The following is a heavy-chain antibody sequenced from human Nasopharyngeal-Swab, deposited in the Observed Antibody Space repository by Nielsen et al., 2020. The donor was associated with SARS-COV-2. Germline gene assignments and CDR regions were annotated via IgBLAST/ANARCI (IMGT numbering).Heavy chain of an antibody. CDR1: GFTFSSYA. V-gene: IGHV3-23*01. J-gene: IGHJ6*02. D-gene: IGHD1-26*01. CDR3: AKDKWELVTWGYYYYYGMDV. Sequence: GESLKISCAASGFTFSSYAMSLVRQAPGKGLEWVSAISGSGGSTYYADSVKGRFTISRDNSKNTLYLQMNSLRAEDTAVYYCAKDKWELVTWGYYYYYGMDVWGQGTTVTVSS. CDR2: ISGSGGST.